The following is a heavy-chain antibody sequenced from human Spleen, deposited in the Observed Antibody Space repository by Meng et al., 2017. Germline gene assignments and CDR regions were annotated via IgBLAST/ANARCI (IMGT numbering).Heavy chain of an antibody. V-gene: IGHV1-2*06. CDR2: INPKSGDT. J-gene: IGHJ4*02. D-gene: IGHD6-25*01. Sequence: QVQMGQSGAEVKKPGAAVKVSCKPSGYNFPDYYIHWVRRAPGQGLEWMGRINPKSGDTHYAQKFQARVTMTGDTSISTAYMELSGLRSDDTAMYYCARDEDISAAGKLFGDYWGQGTLVTVPS. CDR1: GYNFPDYY. CDR3: ARDEDISAAGKLFGDY.